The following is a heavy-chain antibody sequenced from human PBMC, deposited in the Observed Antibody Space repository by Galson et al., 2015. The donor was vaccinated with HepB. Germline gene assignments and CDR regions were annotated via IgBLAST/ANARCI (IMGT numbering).Heavy chain of an antibody. V-gene: IGHV1-69*06. J-gene: IGHJ3*02. CDR3: AREGELTKDAFHI. CDR1: GGTFSSYA. D-gene: IGHD1-1*01. CDR2: IIPIFGTP. Sequence: SVKVSCKASGGTFSSYAIGWVRQAPGQGLEWMGGIIPIFGTPHYAQKFQGRVTITADKSTSTAYMELSSLRSEDTAVCYCAREGELTKDAFHIWGQGTRVTVSS.